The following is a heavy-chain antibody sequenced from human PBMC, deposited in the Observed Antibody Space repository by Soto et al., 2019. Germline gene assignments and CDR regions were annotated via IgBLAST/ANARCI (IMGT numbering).Heavy chain of an antibody. CDR2: IYWDDDE. CDR1: GFSLNTAGEG. V-gene: IGHV2-5*02. J-gene: IGHJ4*02. D-gene: IGHD3-10*01. Sequence: QLTLKESGPTQVKPTQTLTLTCSFSGFSLNTAGEGVGWVRQPPGEALEWLALIYWDDDERYSPSLKTRLTIPKDPSKNQVVLIMTNMDPVDTATYYCAHSRNLITEDAQVGDFDYWGQGTLVTVSS. CDR3: AHSRNLITEDAQVGDFDY.